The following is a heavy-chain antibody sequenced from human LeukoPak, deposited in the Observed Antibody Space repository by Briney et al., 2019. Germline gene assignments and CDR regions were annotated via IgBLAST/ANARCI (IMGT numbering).Heavy chain of an antibody. V-gene: IGHV4-39*07. D-gene: IGHD3-22*01. Sequence: SETLSLTCTVSGGSISSSSYYWGWIRQPPGKGLEWIGSIYYSGSTYYNPSLKSRVTISVDTSKNQFSLKLSSVTAADTAVYYCARVTGYIVEDYFDYWGQGTLVTVSS. CDR3: ARVTGYIVEDYFDY. CDR1: GGSISSSSYY. J-gene: IGHJ4*02. CDR2: IYYSGST.